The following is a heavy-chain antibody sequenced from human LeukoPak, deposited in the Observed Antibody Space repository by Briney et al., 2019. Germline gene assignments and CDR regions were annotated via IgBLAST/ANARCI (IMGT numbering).Heavy chain of an antibody. CDR3: ARETTSIAVAGFDY. D-gene: IGHD6-19*01. V-gene: IGHV3-11*05. J-gene: IGHJ4*02. CDR1: GFTFSDYY. Sequence: NSGGSLRLSCAASGFTFSDYYMSRIRQAPGKGLEWVSYISSSSSYTNYADSVKGRFTISRDNAKNSLYLQMNSLRAEDTAVYYCARETTSIAVAGFDYWGQGTLVTVSS. CDR2: ISSSSSYT.